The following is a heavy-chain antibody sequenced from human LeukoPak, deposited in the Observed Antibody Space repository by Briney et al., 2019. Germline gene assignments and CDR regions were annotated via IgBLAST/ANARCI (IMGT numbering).Heavy chain of an antibody. V-gene: IGHV1-2*06. CDR1: GYTFTGYY. Sequence: ASVKVSCKASGYTFTGYYMHWVRQAPGQGLEWMGRINPNSGGTIYAQKFQGRVTMTRDTSISTGYMELSRLRSHDTAIYYCARDFAGYYFDYWGQGTLVTVSS. J-gene: IGHJ4*02. CDR2: INPNSGGT. CDR3: ARDFAGYYFDY. D-gene: IGHD3-9*01.